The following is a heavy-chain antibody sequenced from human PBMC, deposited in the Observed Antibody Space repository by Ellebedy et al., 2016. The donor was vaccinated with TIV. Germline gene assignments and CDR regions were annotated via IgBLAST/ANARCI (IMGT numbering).Heavy chain of an antibody. CDR1: GFTFGTYW. D-gene: IGHD3-10*01. CDR3: ARDLTITVVRGVINYYYYGMDV. Sequence: GESLKISCTASGFTFGTYWMSWVRQAPGKGLEWVANINQDGSENYYVDSVKGRFTISRDNAANSLYLQMNSLRAEDTAVYYCARDLTITVVRGVINYYYYGMDVWGQGTTVTVSS. V-gene: IGHV3-7*01. J-gene: IGHJ6*02. CDR2: INQDGSEN.